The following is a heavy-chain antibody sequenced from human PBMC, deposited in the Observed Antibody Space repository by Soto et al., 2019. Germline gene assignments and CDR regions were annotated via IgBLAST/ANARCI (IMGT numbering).Heavy chain of an antibody. CDR1: GFTFSNAW. CDR3: TTDPNTYYDFWSGLCGMDV. J-gene: IGHJ6*02. V-gene: IGHV3-15*07. Sequence: GGSLRLSCAASGFTFSNAWMNWVRQAPGKGLEWVGRIKSKTDGGTTDYAAPVKGRFTISRDDSKNTLYLQMNSLKTEDTAVYYCTTDPNTYYDFWSGLCGMDVWGQGTTVTVSS. CDR2: IKSKTDGGTT. D-gene: IGHD3-3*01.